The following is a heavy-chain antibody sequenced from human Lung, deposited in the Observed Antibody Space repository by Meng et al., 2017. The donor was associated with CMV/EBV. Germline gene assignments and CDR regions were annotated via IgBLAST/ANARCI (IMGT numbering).Heavy chain of an antibody. CDR1: GFNFRTYS. CDR3: ARETSSSGWYGPGY. V-gene: IGHV3-21*01. J-gene: IGHJ4*02. D-gene: IGHD6-19*01. CDR2: ISSSSTYI. Sequence: GGSLRLSCAASGFNFRTYSMNWVRQAPGKGLEWVSSISSSSTYIYYADSVKGRFTISRDNAKNSLYLQMNSLRAEDTAVYYCARETSSSGWYGPGYWGQGTLVTVSS.